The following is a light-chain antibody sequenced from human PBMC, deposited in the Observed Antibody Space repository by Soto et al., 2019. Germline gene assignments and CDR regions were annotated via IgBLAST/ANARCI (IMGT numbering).Light chain of an antibody. Sequence: EIVLTQSPATLSLSPGERAALSCRAGQGVSRFLAWYQQKPGQAPRLLIYDASNRATGIPARFSGSGSGTDFTLAISSLEPEDFAVYYCQQRSSWPLTFGGGTKVEIK. CDR2: DAS. CDR1: QGVSRF. J-gene: IGKJ4*01. CDR3: QQRSSWPLT. V-gene: IGKV3-11*01.